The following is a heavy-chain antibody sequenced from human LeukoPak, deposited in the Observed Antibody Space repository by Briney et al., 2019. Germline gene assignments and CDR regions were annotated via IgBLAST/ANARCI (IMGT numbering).Heavy chain of an antibody. J-gene: IGHJ4*02. D-gene: IGHD3-22*01. Sequence: SVKVSCKASGGTFSSYAISWVRQAPGQGLEWMGRIIPILGIANYAQKFQGRVTIAADKSTSTAYMELSSLRSEDTAVYYCARAEDYYDSSGLLDYWGQGTLVTVSP. CDR1: GGTFSSYA. CDR3: ARAEDYYDSSGLLDY. CDR2: IIPILGIA. V-gene: IGHV1-69*04.